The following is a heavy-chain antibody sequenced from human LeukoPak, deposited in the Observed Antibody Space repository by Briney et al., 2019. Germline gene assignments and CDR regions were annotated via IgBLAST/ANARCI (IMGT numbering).Heavy chain of an antibody. Sequence: GGSLRLSCAASGFTFSSYAMHWVRQAPGKGLEWVAVISYDGSNKYYAEAVKGRFPISRDNSKHTLYLQMHSLRAEDTAVYYCARDSGYSGYDPTEPDYWGQGTLVTVSS. CDR2: ISYDGSNK. CDR1: GFTFSSYA. D-gene: IGHD5-12*01. V-gene: IGHV3-30*04. J-gene: IGHJ4*02. CDR3: ARDSGYSGYDPTEPDY.